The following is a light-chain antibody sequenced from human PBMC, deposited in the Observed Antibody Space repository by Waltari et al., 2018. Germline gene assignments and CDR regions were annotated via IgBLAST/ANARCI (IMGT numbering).Light chain of an antibody. CDR3: SSYAGSSKGV. J-gene: IGLJ2*01. Sequence: QSALTQPASVSGSPGQSITIPCTGTRSDVGHYKRVSRYQQHPGKAPKLMIYAVSKRPSGVSDRFSGSKSGDMASLTISGLQPEDEAEYFCSSYAGSSKGVFGGGTKVTVL. CDR1: RSDVGHYKR. CDR2: AVS. V-gene: IGLV2-23*02.